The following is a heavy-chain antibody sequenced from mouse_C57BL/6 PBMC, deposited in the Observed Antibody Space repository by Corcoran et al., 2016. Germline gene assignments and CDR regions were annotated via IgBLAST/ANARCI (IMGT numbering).Heavy chain of an antibody. V-gene: IGHV9-3*01. J-gene: IGHJ2*01. CDR3: ASHYSNHRGYFDY. Sequence: QIQLVQSGPELKKPGETVKISCKASGYTFTTYGMSWVKQAPGKGLKWMGWINTYSGVPTYADDFKGRFAFSLETSASTAYLQINNLKNEDTATYFCASHYSNHRGYFDYWGQGTTLTVSS. CDR1: GYTFTTYG. D-gene: IGHD2-5*01. CDR2: INTYSGVP.